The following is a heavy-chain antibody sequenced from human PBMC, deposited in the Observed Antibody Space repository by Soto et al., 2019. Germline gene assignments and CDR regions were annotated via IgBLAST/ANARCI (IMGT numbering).Heavy chain of an antibody. J-gene: IGHJ4*02. CDR3: AGDSLGITGTGKFAS. Sequence: SETLSLTCTVSGGSINSGDYYWSWIRQPPGKGLEWIGYIYYSGSTHYNPSLKSRVSMSIDMSKSQFSLRLSSATAADTAVYYCAGDSLGITGTGKFASWGQGTLVTVSX. V-gene: IGHV4-30-4*01. CDR2: IYYSGST. CDR1: GGSINSGDYY. D-gene: IGHD1-7*01.